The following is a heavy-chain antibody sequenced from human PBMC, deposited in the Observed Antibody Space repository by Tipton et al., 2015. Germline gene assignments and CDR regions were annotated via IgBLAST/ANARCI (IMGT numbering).Heavy chain of an antibody. Sequence: TLSLTCTVYDGSFSGYYWSWIRQPPGKGLEWIGYVYNTGITNYNPSLRSRVTISGDTSKNQFSLKLSSVTAADTAVYYCARGYTSGWFHFVDYWGQGTLVTVSS. D-gene: IGHD6-19*01. J-gene: IGHJ4*02. CDR2: VYNTGIT. V-gene: IGHV4-59*01. CDR3: ARGYTSGWFHFVDY. CDR1: DGSFSGYY.